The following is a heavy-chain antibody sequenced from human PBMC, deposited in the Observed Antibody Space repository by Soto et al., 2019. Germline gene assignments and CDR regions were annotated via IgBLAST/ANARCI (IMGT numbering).Heavy chain of an antibody. Sequence: SVKVSCKASGGTFSSYAISWVRQAPGQGLEWMGGIIPIFGTANYAQKFQGRVTITADESTSTAYMELSSLRSEDTAVYYCALDSSGYFYGMDVWGQGTTVTVSS. CDR1: GGTFSSYA. CDR2: IIPIFGTA. D-gene: IGHD3-22*01. J-gene: IGHJ6*02. CDR3: ALDSSGYFYGMDV. V-gene: IGHV1-69*13.